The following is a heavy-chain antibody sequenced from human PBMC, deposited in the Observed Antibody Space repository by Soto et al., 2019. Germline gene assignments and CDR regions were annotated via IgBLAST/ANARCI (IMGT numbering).Heavy chain of an antibody. CDR1: GYTFTSYA. Sequence: QVQHVQSGAEVKKPGASVKVSCKASGYTFTSYAVHWVRQAPGQRLEWMGWINAGNGNTEYSQKLQGRVTITRDTSASTTYMEVSSLRFEDTAVYYCARGSEPAYSTWYVNGDYWGQGTLVTVSS. CDR2: INAGNGNT. J-gene: IGHJ4*02. V-gene: IGHV1-3*01. D-gene: IGHD6-13*01. CDR3: ARGSEPAYSTWYVNGDY.